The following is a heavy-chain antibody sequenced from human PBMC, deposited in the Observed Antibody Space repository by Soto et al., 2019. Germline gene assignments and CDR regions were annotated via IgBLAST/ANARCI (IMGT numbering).Heavy chain of an antibody. D-gene: IGHD2-15*01. V-gene: IGHV3-23*01. CDR3: AKRRGAGGHFDY. Sequence: WGSLRLSCAASGFTFSSYAMGWVRQGPGKGLEWVAVVSIGGSTHYADSVRGRFTISRDNSKNTLSLQMNSLTAEDTAVYFCAKRRGAGGHFDYWGQGALVTVSS. J-gene: IGHJ4*02. CDR2: VSIGGST. CDR1: GFTFSSYA.